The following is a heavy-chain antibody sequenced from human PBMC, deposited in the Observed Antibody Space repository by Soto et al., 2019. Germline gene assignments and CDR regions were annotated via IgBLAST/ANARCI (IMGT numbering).Heavy chain of an antibody. Sequence: PSETLSLTCTVSGGSISTYYWTWIRQPPGKGLEWIGYISYSGSTNYNPSLNSRLTISLNTSKKHFSLKLSSVTAADTAVYYCARGTRATQYYYYFYGMDVWGQGTTVTVS. CDR1: GGSISTYY. CDR2: ISYSGST. J-gene: IGHJ6*02. CDR3: ARGTRATQYYYYFYGMDV. V-gene: IGHV4-59*01.